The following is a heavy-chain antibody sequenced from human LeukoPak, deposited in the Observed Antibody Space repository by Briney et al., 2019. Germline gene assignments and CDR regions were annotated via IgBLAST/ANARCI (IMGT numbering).Heavy chain of an antibody. J-gene: IGHJ4*02. D-gene: IGHD6-19*01. CDR1: GGSFSGYY. CDR3: ARGNRRYSSGWSYFDY. Sequence: SETLSLTCAVYGGSFSGYYWSWIRQPPGKGLEWIGEINHSGSTNYNPSLKSRVTISVDTSKNQFSLKLSSVTAADTAVYYCARGNRRYSSGWSYFDYWGQGTLVTVSS. CDR2: INHSGST. V-gene: IGHV4-34*01.